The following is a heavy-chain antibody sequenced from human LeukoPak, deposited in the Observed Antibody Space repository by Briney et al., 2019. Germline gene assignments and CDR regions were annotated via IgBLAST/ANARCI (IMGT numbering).Heavy chain of an antibody. Sequence: SETLSLTCTVSGGSISSGDYYWSWIRQPPGKGLEWIGYIFYTGGTYYNPSLKSRVTISVDTSKNQLSLKLSSVTAADTAVYYCARPYYYDSRIDPWGQGILVTVSS. CDR3: ARPYYYDSRIDP. CDR1: GGSISSGDYY. D-gene: IGHD3-22*01. J-gene: IGHJ5*02. CDR2: IFYTGGT. V-gene: IGHV4-30-4*01.